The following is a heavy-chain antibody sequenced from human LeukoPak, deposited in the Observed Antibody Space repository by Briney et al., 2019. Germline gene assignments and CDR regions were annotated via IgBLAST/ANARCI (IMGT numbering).Heavy chain of an antibody. CDR2: VYDSGST. J-gene: IGHJ5*02. CDR3: ARHVRPLPGFDP. CDR1: GGSISSYY. Sequence: PSETLSLTCTVSGGSISSYYWSWIRQPPGKGLEWIGYVYDSGSTTYNPSLKSRVTISVDTSKNQFSLKLSSVTAADTAVYYCARHVRPLPGFDPWGQGTLVTVSS. D-gene: IGHD1-14*01. V-gene: IGHV4-59*08.